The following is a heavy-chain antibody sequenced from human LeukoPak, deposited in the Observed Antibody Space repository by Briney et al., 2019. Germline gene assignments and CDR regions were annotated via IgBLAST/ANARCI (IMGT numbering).Heavy chain of an antibody. CDR3: ARVPIAVAGEDY. Sequence: GGSLRLSCAASGFTFSSYEMNWVRQAPGKGLEWVSYISSSGNTIYYADSAKGRFTISGDNAQNSLYLQMNSLRAEDTAVYYCARVPIAVAGEDYWGQGTLVTVSS. CDR1: GFTFSSYE. CDR2: ISSSGNTI. D-gene: IGHD6-19*01. J-gene: IGHJ4*02. V-gene: IGHV3-48*03.